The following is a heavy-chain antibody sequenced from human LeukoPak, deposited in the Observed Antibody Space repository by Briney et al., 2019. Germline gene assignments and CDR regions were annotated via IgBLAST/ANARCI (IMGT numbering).Heavy chain of an antibody. D-gene: IGHD2-15*01. V-gene: IGHV4-34*01. CDR3: ARDCSGGSCYGAFDI. Sequence: SETLSLTCTVYGGSFSGYYWSWIRQPPGKGLEWIGEINHSGSTNYNPSLKSRITISVDTSENRFSLKLSSVTATDTAVYYCARDCSGGSCYGAFDIWGQGTMVTVSS. CDR1: GGSFSGYY. CDR2: INHSGST. J-gene: IGHJ3*02.